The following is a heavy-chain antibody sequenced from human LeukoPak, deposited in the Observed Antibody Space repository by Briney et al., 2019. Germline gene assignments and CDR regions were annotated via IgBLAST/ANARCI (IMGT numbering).Heavy chain of an antibody. CDR2: IYTSGST. J-gene: IGHJ4*02. CDR3: AREYDYGPTDY. D-gene: IGHD4-17*01. Sequence: SETLSLTCAVYGGSFSGYYWSWIRQPAGKGLEWIGRIYTSGSTNYNPSLKSRVTMSVDTSKNQFSLKLSSVTAADTAVYYCAREYDYGPTDYWGQGTLVTVSS. V-gene: IGHV4-4*07. CDR1: GGSFSGYY.